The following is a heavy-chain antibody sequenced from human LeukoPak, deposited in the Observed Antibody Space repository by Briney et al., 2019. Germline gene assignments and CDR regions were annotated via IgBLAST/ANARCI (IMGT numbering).Heavy chain of an antibody. Sequence: GGSLRLSCAASGFTFSSYAMSWVRQAPGKGLEWVSAISGSGGSTYYADSVKGRFTISRDNSKNTVYLQMNSLRAEDTAVYYCAKDSTYYYDISGYCDYWGQGTQVTVSS. CDR3: AKDSTYYYDISGYCDY. D-gene: IGHD3-22*01. CDR2: ISGSGGST. J-gene: IGHJ4*02. CDR1: GFTFSSYA. V-gene: IGHV3-23*01.